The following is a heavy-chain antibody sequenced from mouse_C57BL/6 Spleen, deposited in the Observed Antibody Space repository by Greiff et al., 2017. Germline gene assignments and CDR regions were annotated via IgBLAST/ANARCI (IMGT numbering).Heavy chain of an antibody. CDR1: GFTFSDYG. CDR2: ISSGSSTN. Sequence: EVQRVESGGGLVKPGGSLKLSCAASGFTFSDYGMHWVRQAPEKGLEWVAYISSGSSTNYYADTVKGRFTISRDNAKNTLCLQMPNLRSEDTAMYYCARDPIGYAMDYWGQGTSVTVSS. D-gene: IGHD2-14*01. V-gene: IGHV5-17*01. CDR3: ARDPIGYAMDY. J-gene: IGHJ4*01.